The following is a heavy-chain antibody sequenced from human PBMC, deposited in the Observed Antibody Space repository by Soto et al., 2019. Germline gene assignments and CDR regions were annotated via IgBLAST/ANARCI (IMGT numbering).Heavy chain of an antibody. CDR3: ARTTAVPNSLRSRYFFDY. CDR2: VYYSGTT. Sequence: ETLSLTCSVSGGSVSDKTYYWSWIRQPPGKRLEWIGYVYYSGTTNYNPSLKSRVTISVDLSKNQFSLRLSSVTTADTALYYCARTTAVPNSLRSRYFFDYWGQGTLVTVSS. CDR1: GGSVSDKTYY. V-gene: IGHV4-61*01. D-gene: IGHD4-17*01. J-gene: IGHJ4*02.